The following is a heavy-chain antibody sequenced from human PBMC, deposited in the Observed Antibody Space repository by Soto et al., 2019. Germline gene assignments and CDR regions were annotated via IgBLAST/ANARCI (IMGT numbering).Heavy chain of an antibody. CDR2: INPNSGGT. J-gene: IGHJ4*02. Sequence: ASVKVSCKASGYTFTGYYMHWVRQAPGQGLEWMGWINPNSGGTNYAQKFQGWVTMTRDTSISTAYMELSRLRSDDTAVYYCARDIAAAGTLFVSPPTFDYWGQGTLVTVSS. CDR1: GYTFTGYY. D-gene: IGHD6-13*01. CDR3: ARDIAAAGTLFVSPPTFDY. V-gene: IGHV1-2*04.